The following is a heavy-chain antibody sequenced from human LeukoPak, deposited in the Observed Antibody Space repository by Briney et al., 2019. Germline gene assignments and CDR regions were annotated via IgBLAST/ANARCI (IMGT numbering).Heavy chain of an antibody. D-gene: IGHD3-9*01. CDR3: ARHYDILTGYYSYYYMDV. J-gene: IGHJ6*03. CDR2: IYHSGST. CDR1: GYYISSGYY. Sequence: SETLSLTCAVSGYYISSGYYWGWIRQPPGKGLEWIGSIYHSGSTYYNPSLKSRVTISVDTSKNQFSLKLSSVTAADTAAYYCARHYDILTGYYSYYYMDVWGKGSTVTVSS. V-gene: IGHV4-38-2*01.